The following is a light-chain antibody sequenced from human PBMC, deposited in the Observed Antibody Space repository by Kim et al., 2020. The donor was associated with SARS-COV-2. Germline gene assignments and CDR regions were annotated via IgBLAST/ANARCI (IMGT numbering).Light chain of an antibody. CDR3: NSRDSSNDRRM. V-gene: IGLV3-19*01. J-gene: IGLJ3*02. Sequence: SSELTQDPVVAVALGQTVTITCQGDSLRTYYASWYQQKPRQAPVLVFYGKDKRPSGIPDRFSGSTSGNTASLTITGALAEDEAVYYCNSRDSSNDRRMFGGGTQLTVL. CDR2: GKD. CDR1: SLRTYY.